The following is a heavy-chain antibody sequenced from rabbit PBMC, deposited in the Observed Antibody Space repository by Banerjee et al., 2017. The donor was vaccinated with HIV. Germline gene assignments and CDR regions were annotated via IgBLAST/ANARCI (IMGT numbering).Heavy chain of an antibody. CDR2: IYTGSSGST. Sequence: LEESGGGLVQPEGSLALTCTASGFSFSTSYWICWVRQAPGKGLEWIGCIYTGSSGSTYYASWAKGRFTISKTSSTVDLKMTSLTAADTATYFCARDGDDYGDSYFNLWGPGTLVTVS. D-gene: IGHD2-1*01. V-gene: IGHV1S45*01. CDR1: GFSFSTSYW. CDR3: ARDGDDYGDSYFNL. J-gene: IGHJ4*01.